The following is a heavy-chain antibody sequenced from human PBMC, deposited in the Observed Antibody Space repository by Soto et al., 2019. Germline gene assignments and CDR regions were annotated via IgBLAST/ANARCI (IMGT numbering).Heavy chain of an antibody. CDR3: ASEARTYYYDSSGYYLGDAFAI. V-gene: IGHV1-18*01. D-gene: IGHD3-22*01. CDR1: GYTFTSYG. Sequence: ASVKVSCKASGYTFTSYGISWVRQAPGQGLEWMGWISAYNGNTNYEQKLQSRVTMTTDTSTRTAYMELRSLRSDDTAVYYCASEARTYYYDSSGYYLGDAFAIWGQGTMVTDS. J-gene: IGHJ3*02. CDR2: ISAYNGNT.